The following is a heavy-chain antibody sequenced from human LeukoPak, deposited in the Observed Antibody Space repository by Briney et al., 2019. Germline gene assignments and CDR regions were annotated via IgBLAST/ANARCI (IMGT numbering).Heavy chain of an antibody. CDR3: AKMGLKQWPYNYFDY. J-gene: IGHJ4*02. D-gene: IGHD6-19*01. Sequence: GASVKVSCKASGGTFSSYAMSWVRQAPGKGLEWVSAISGSGGSTYYADSVKGRFTISRDNSKNTLYLQMNSLRAEDTAVYYCAKMGLKQWPYNYFDYWGQGTLVTVSS. CDR2: ISGSGGST. V-gene: IGHV3-23*01. CDR1: GGTFSSYA.